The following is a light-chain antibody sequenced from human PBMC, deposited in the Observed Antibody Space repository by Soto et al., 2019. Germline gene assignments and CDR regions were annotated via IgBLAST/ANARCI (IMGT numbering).Light chain of an antibody. CDR1: SSNVGSYT. V-gene: IGLV1-44*01. J-gene: IGLJ1*01. Sequence: QSVLTQPPSASGTPGQRVTISCSGSSSNVGSYTVNWYQQLPGTAPKILIHSNNQRPSGVPDRFSGSNSGTSASLAISALQSEDEADYYCAAWDDSLNGYVFGTGTKLTVL. CDR2: SNN. CDR3: AAWDDSLNGYV.